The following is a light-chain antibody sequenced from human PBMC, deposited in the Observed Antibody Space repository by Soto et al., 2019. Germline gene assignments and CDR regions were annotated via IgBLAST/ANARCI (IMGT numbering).Light chain of an antibody. Sequence: QSALTQPASVSGSPGQSITISCSGTSSDVGVYNYVSWCQHHPGKAPKVIIYEVRNRPSGVSHRFSGSKSGSTASLTISGLQAEDEADYYCTSYTNTSPYVFGTGTKLTVL. V-gene: IGLV2-14*01. CDR1: SSDVGVYNY. CDR3: TSYTNTSPYV. J-gene: IGLJ1*01. CDR2: EVR.